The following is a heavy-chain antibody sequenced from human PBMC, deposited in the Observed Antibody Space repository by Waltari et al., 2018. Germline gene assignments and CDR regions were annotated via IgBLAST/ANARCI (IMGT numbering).Heavy chain of an antibody. CDR3: RVVAANPGPRAPRGFDY. J-gene: IGHJ4*02. D-gene: IGHD2-15*01. CDR2: INHSGST. Sequence: QVQLQQWGAGLLKPSETLSLTCAVYGGSFSGSYWSWIRQPPGKGLEWIGEINHSGSTNYNPSLKSRVTISVDTSKNQFSLKLSSVTAADTAVYYCRVVAANPGPRAPRGFDYWGQGTLVTVSS. V-gene: IGHV4-34*01. CDR1: GGSFSGSY.